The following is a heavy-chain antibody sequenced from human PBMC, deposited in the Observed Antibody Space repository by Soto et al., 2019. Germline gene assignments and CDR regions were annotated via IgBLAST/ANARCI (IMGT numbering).Heavy chain of an antibody. CDR2: INAGNGNT. CDR3: ARSRLYCSSTSCYGDYFDY. D-gene: IGHD2-2*01. J-gene: IGHJ4*02. V-gene: IGHV1-3*01. CDR1: GYTFTSYA. Sequence: QVQLVQSGAEVKKPGASVKVSCRASGYTFTSYAMHWVRQAPGQRLEWMVWINAGNGNTKYSQKFQGRVTITRDTSASTAYMELSSLRSEDTAVYYCARSRLYCSSTSCYGDYFDYWGQGTLVTVSS.